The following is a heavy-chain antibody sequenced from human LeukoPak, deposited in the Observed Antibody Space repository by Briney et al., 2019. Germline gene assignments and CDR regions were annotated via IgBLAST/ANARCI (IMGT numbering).Heavy chain of an antibody. CDR1: GFTFSRYW. CDR2: INSVGSST. V-gene: IGHV3-74*01. D-gene: IGHD3-9*01. CDR3: ARVTVRYFDWLPRSHNWFDP. J-gene: IGHJ5*02. Sequence: GGSLRLSCAASGFTFSRYWMHWVRQAPGKGLVWVSRINSVGSSTNYADSVKGRFTMSRDNAQNSVSLQMNSLRAEDTAVYYCARVTVRYFDWLPRSHNWFDPWGQGTLVTVSS.